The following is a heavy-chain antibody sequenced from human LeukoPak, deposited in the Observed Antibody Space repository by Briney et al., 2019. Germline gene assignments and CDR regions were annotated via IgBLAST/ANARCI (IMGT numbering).Heavy chain of an antibody. CDR2: MKEDGSDV. D-gene: IGHD6-19*01. V-gene: IGHV3-7*01. CDR1: GFPFNSQT. CDR3: VRGGAVAGRFEA. J-gene: IGHJ5*02. Sequence: GGSLRLSCAASGFPFNSQTMSWVRQAPGKGLEWVAKMKEDGSDVKYVDSVRGRFTISGDNAKDSLFLEMNSLRDDDTAVYYCVRGGAVAGRFEAWGQGTQVTVSS.